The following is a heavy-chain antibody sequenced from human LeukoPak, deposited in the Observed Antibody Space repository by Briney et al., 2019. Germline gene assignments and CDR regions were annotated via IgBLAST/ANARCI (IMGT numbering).Heavy chain of an antibody. V-gene: IGHV4-4*07. CDR1: GGSISSYY. CDR3: ARGGAVAGGIDY. CDR2: IYTSGST. Sequence: ASETLSLTCTGPGGSISSYYWSWIRQPAGKGLEWIGRIYTSGSTNYNPSLKSRVTISVDKSKNPFSLKLSSVTAADTAVYYCARGGAVAGGIDYWGQGTLVTVSS. J-gene: IGHJ4*02. D-gene: IGHD6-19*01.